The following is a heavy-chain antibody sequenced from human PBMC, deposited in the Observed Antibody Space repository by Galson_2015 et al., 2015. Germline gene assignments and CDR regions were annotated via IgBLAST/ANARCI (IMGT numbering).Heavy chain of an antibody. J-gene: IGHJ4*02. CDR2: IYYSGST. D-gene: IGHD3-22*01. Sequence: ETLSLTCTVSGGSISSYYWSWIRQPPGKGLEWIGYIYYSGSTNYNPSLKSRVTISVDTSKNQFSLKLSSVTAADTAVYYCARSLRYYDSTFDYWGQGTLVTVSS. CDR3: ARSLRYYDSTFDY. V-gene: IGHV4-59*01. CDR1: GGSISSYY.